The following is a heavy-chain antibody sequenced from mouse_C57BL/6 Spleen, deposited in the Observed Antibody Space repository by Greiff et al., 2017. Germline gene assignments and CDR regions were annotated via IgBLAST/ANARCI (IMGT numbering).Heavy chain of an antibody. CDR2: IDPSDSYT. J-gene: IGHJ3*01. Sequence: QVQLQQPGAELVMPGASVKLSCKASGYTFTSYWMHWVKQRPGQGLEWIGEIDPSDSYTNYNQKFKGKSTLTVDKSSSTAYMQLSSLTSEDSAVYYCARSEGNAWFAYRGEGTLVTVSA. D-gene: IGHD2-1*01. CDR1: GYTFTSYW. CDR3: ARSEGNAWFAY. V-gene: IGHV1-69*01.